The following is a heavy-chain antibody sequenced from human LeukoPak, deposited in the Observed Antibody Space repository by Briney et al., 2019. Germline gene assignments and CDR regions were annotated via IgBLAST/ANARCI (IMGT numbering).Heavy chain of an antibody. CDR2: IYYSGST. Sequence: SETLSLTCTVSGGSISSYYWSWIRQPPGKGLEWIGYIYYSGSTNYNPSLKSRVTISVDTSKNQFSLKLSSVTAADTAVYYCARSTAGGWFDPWGQGTLVTVSS. J-gene: IGHJ5*02. CDR3: ARSTAGGWFDP. V-gene: IGHV4-59*01. CDR1: GGSISSYY. D-gene: IGHD2-8*02.